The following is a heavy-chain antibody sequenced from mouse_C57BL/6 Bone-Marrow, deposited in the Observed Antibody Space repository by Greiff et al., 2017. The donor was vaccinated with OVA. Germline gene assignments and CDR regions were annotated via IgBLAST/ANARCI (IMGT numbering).Heavy chain of an antibody. Sequence: QLQESGPELVKPGASVKISCKASGYSFTDYNMNWVKQSNGKSLEWIGVINPNYGTTSYNQKFKGKATLTVDQSSSTAYMQLNSLTSEDSAVYYCARPGYGSSHWYFDVWGTGTTVTVSS. J-gene: IGHJ1*03. CDR1: GYSFTDYN. CDR2: INPNYGTT. D-gene: IGHD1-1*01. V-gene: IGHV1-39*01. CDR3: ARPGYGSSHWYFDV.